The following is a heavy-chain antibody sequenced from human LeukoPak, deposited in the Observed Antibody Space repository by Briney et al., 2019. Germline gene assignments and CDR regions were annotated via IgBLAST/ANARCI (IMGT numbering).Heavy chain of an antibody. D-gene: IGHD3-22*01. CDR1: GYTFTGYY. J-gene: IGHJ5*02. CDR2: INPNSGDT. CDR3: AKAVDGWGNYYPNWFDP. V-gene: IGHV1-2*02. Sequence: GASVKVSCETSGYTFTGYYIHWVRQAPGQGLEWMGWINPNSGDTNYAQRFQGRVTMTRDTSISTVYMEMSRLRSDDTAMYYCAKAVDGWGNYYPNWFDPWGQGTLVTVSS.